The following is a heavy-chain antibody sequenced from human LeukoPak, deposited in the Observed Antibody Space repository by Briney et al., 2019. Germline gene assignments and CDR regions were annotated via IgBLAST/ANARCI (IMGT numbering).Heavy chain of an antibody. J-gene: IGHJ4*02. CDR2: IKQDGSER. CDR1: GFTFSSYW. D-gene: IGHD1-26*01. Sequence: GGSLRLSCAASGFTFSSYWMSWVRQAPGKGLEWVANIKQDGSERYYVDSVKGRFTISRDNAKNSLYLQMNSLRAEDTAVYYCAREMTEGAIFFDYWGQGTLVTVSS. V-gene: IGHV3-7*01. CDR3: AREMTEGAIFFDY.